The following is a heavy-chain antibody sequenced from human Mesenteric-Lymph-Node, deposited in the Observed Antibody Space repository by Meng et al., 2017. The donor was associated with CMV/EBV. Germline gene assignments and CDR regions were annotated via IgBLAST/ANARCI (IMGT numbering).Heavy chain of an antibody. Sequence: SETLSLTCVVSGGSFSNYYWTWIRQSPGKGLEWLGEMHQSGKTNSNPSVRSRLTMSVDTSKSQVSLKLRFATAADTAVYYCTGFVWGIGFDPWGQGTLVTISS. CDR2: MHQSGKT. CDR3: TGFVWGIGFDP. V-gene: IGHV4-34*01. J-gene: IGHJ5*02. D-gene: IGHD6-13*01. CDR1: GGSFSNYY.